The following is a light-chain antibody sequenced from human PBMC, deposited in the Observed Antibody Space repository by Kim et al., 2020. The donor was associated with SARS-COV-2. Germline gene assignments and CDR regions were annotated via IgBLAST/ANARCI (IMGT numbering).Light chain of an antibody. J-gene: IGKJ3*01. Sequence: FSPGETPTPSRRPSQSVRNLLARFQQRPGQAPRLLIHGASNRASRTPARFSGSGSGTDFTLTISSLEPEDFAVYYCQQRSSWPLTFGPGTKVDIK. CDR1: QSVRNL. V-gene: IGKV3-11*01. CDR3: QQRSSWPLT. CDR2: GAS.